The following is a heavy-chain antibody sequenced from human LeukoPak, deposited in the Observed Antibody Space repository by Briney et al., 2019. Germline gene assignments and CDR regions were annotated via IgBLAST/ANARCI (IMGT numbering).Heavy chain of an antibody. D-gene: IGHD3-22*01. Sequence: GVLRLSCAASGFTFSSYAMSWVRPAPGKGLEWVSAISGSGGSTYYADSVKGRFTISRDNSKNTLYLQMNSLRAEDTAVYYCAKWFNPTTPFDYWGQGTLVTVSS. CDR2: ISGSGGST. J-gene: IGHJ4*02. CDR1: GFTFSSYA. CDR3: AKWFNPTTPFDY. V-gene: IGHV3-23*01.